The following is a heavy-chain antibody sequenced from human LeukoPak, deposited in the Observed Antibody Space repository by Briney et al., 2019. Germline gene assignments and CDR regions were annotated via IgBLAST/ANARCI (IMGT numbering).Heavy chain of an antibody. J-gene: IGHJ4*02. D-gene: IGHD5-18*01. V-gene: IGHV1-46*01. CDR3: ARMAMDPAMVTNFFDL. CDR2: IHPSGGGT. Sequence: VASVKISCKASGHTFTDYYMYWVRQAPGQGPECMGVIHPSGGGTTYAQKFQGRVTLTKDTATSTVYIELSSLRSDDTAVYYCARMAMDPAMVTNFFDLWGQGTLLIVSA. CDR1: GHTFTDYY.